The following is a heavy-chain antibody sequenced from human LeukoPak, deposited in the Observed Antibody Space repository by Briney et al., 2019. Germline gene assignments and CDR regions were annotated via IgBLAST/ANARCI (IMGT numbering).Heavy chain of an antibody. V-gene: IGHV3-48*04. CDR3: AKGVGGYYYDYFDY. Sequence: PGGSLRLSCAASGFTFDSYSMNWVRQAPGKGLEWVSYISRSSSTIYYADSVKGRFTISRDNAKNSLYLQMNSLRAEDTALYYCAKGVGGYYYDYFDYWGQGTLVTVSS. CDR1: GFTFDSYS. D-gene: IGHD3-22*01. J-gene: IGHJ4*02. CDR2: ISRSSSTI.